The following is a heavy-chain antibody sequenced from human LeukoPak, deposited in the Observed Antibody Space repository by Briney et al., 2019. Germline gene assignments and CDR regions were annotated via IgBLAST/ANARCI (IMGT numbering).Heavy chain of an antibody. Sequence: GGSLRLSCAASGFTFSSYNMNWVRQAPGKGLEWVSSISSSSSYISYADSVKGRFTISRDSARNSLSLQMNSLRAEDTALYYCARDLHYWVALDVWGQGTTVTVS. CDR2: ISSSSSYI. D-gene: IGHD2-8*02. CDR3: ARDLHYWVALDV. J-gene: IGHJ6*02. CDR1: GFTFSSYN. V-gene: IGHV3-21*04.